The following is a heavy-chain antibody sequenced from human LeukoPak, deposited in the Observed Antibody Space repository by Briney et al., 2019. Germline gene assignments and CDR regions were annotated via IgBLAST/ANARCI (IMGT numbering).Heavy chain of an antibody. J-gene: IGHJ5*02. CDR1: GFTFSSYS. CDR3: ARDRLWCSSTSCYRGFDP. Sequence: GGSLRLSCAASGFTFSSYSMNWVRQAPGKGLEWVSSISSSSYIYYADSVKGRFTISRDNAKNSLYLQMNSLRAEDTAVYYCARDRLWCSSTSCYRGFDPWGQGTLVTVSS. V-gene: IGHV3-21*01. D-gene: IGHD2-2*01. CDR2: ISSSSYI.